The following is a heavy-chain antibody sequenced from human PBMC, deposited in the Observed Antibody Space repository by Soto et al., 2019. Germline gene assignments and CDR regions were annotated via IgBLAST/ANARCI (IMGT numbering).Heavy chain of an antibody. V-gene: IGHV4-59*08. D-gene: IGHD2-2*01. J-gene: IGHJ3*02. CDR3: ARQEDIVVVPAAISI. CDR2: IYYSGST. CDR1: GGSISSYY. Sequence: SETLSLTCTVSGGSISSYYWSWIRQPPGKGLEWIGYIYYSGSTNYNPSLKSRVTISVDTSKNQFSLKLSSVTAADTAVYYCARQEDIVVVPAAISIWGQGTTVTVSS.